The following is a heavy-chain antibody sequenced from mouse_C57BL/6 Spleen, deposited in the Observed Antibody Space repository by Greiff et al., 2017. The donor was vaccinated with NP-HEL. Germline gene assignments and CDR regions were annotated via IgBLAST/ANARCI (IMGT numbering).Heavy chain of an antibody. CDR1: GYSFTDYH. Sequence: VQLKESGPELVKPGASVKISCKASGYSFTDYHMNWVKQSNGKSLEWIGVINPNYGTTSYNQKFKGKATLTVDQSSSTAYMQLNSLTSEDSAVYYCASSGYGAWFAYWGQGTLVTVSA. V-gene: IGHV1-39*01. D-gene: IGHD2-2*01. CDR2: INPNYGTT. J-gene: IGHJ3*01. CDR3: ASSGYGAWFAY.